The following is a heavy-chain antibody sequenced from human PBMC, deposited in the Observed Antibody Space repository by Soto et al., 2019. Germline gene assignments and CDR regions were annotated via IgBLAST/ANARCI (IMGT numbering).Heavy chain of an antibody. J-gene: IGHJ4*02. Sequence: EVQLLESGGGLVQPGGSLRLSCAASGVTFSTYAMSWVRQDPGKGLEWVSAISRSGGSTYYADSVKGRFTVSRDNPENMLYLQMNSLRAEDTAVYFCAKGSASTYYFDSWGQGTLVTVSS. CDR1: GVTFSTYA. CDR3: AKGSASTYYFDS. V-gene: IGHV3-23*01. CDR2: ISRSGGST. D-gene: IGHD6-19*01.